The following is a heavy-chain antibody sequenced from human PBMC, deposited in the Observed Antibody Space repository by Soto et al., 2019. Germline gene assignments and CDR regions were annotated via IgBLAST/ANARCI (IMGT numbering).Heavy chain of an antibody. CDR2: IWHDGSNK. D-gene: IGHD6-13*01. CDR3: ARGRGQQMVILLDQ. Sequence: QVQLVESGGGVVQPGRSLRLSCAASGFTFSSYGIHWVRQAPGKGLEWVAVIWHDGSNKYYADSVKGRFTISRDNFKNTLYLQMNSLRAEDTAVSYCARGRGQQMVILLDQWGQGTLVTVSS. V-gene: IGHV3-33*01. J-gene: IGHJ4*02. CDR1: GFTFSSYG.